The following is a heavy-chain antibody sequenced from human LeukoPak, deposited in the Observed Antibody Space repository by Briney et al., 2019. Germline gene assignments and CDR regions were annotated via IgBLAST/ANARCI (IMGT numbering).Heavy chain of an antibody. J-gene: IGHJ4*02. Sequence: PGGSLRLSCAAFGFTFSSYSMNWVRQAPGKGLEWVSFISSSSAHINYADSVKGRFTISRDNPRNSLYLQMNSLRAEDTAVYYCARGGTTRHDYWGQGALVTVSS. CDR1: GFTFSSYS. CDR3: ARGGTTRHDY. CDR2: ISSSSAHI. D-gene: IGHD1/OR15-1a*01. V-gene: IGHV3-21*01.